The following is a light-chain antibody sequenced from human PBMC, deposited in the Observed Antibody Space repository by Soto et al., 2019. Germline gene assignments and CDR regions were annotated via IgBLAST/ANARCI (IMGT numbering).Light chain of an antibody. Sequence: QSALTQPASVSGSPGQSITISCTGTSSDVGGYNYVSWYQQHPGKAPKLMIYEVSNRPSGVSNRFSGSKSGNTASLTISGLQAEDEGDYYCCSYTSTSSLVVFGAGTKLTVL. V-gene: IGLV2-14*01. CDR1: SSDVGGYNY. CDR2: EVS. CDR3: CSYTSTSSLVV. J-gene: IGLJ1*01.